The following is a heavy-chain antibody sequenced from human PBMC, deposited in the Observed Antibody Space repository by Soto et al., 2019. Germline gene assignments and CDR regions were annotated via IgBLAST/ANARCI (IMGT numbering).Heavy chain of an antibody. CDR2: ISWDGGST. J-gene: IGHJ4*02. D-gene: IGHD3-22*01. V-gene: IGHV3-43*01. CDR1: GFTFDDYT. CDR3: AKVLDSYYYDSSWAFDY. Sequence: GGSLRLSCAASGFTFDDYTMHWVRQAPGKGLEWVSLISWDGGSTYYADSVKGRFTISRDNSKNSLYLQMNSLRTEDTALYYCAKVLDSYYYDSSWAFDYWGQGTLVTVSS.